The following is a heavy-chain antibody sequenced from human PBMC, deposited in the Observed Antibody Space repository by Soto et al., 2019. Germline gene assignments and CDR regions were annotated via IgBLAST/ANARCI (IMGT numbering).Heavy chain of an antibody. J-gene: IGHJ5*02. V-gene: IGHV1-69*01. CDR3: ASGYTSGASWFDP. CDR1: GGTFSRFA. Sequence: QVQLVQSGAEVKNPGSSVSVPCKASGGTFSRFAISWVRQAPGQGLEWMGGIIPIFGTPNYAQKFQGRVTITADESTSTVYMELSSLRPDDTAVFYCASGYTSGASWFDPWGQGTLVTVSS. CDR2: IIPIFGTP. D-gene: IGHD6-25*01.